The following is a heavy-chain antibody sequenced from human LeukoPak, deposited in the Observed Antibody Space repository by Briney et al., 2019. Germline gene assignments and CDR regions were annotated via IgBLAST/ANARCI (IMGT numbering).Heavy chain of an antibody. CDR2: ISYDGSNK. CDR1: GFTFSSYG. D-gene: IGHD3-10*01. V-gene: IGHV3-30*18. CDR3: AKEYGSEWFGELFHP. J-gene: IGHJ5*02. Sequence: GRSLRLSCAASGFTFSSYGMHWVRQAAGKGLEWVAVISYDGSNKYYADSVKGRFTISRDNSKNTLYLQMNSLRAEDTAVYYCAKEYGSEWFGELFHPWGQGTLVTVSS.